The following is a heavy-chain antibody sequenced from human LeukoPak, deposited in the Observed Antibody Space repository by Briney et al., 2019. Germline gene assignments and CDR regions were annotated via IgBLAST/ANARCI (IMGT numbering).Heavy chain of an antibody. CDR1: GFTFSSYA. V-gene: IGHV3-23*01. J-gene: IGHJ6*03. CDR3: AKDRRTLFHYYYMDV. CDR2: ISGSGGST. Sequence: PGGSLGLSCAASGFTFSSYAMSWVRQAPGKGLEWVSAISGSGGSTYYADSVKGRFTISRDNSKNTLYLQMNSLRAEDTAVYYCAKDRRTLFHYYYMDVWGKGTTVTVSS.